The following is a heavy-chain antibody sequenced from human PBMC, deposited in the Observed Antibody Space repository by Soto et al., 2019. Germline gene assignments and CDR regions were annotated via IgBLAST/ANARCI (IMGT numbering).Heavy chain of an antibody. D-gene: IGHD5-12*01. CDR2: IVVGSGNT. V-gene: IGHV1-58*01. CDR1: GFTFTSSA. Sequence: SVKVSCKASGFTFTSSAVQWVRQARGQRLEWIGWIVVGSGNTNYAQRFQERVTITRDMSTSTAYMELSSLRSEDTAVYYCAAEIVATISGYYYYYGMDVWGQGTTVTVSS. CDR3: AAEIVATISGYYYYYGMDV. J-gene: IGHJ6*02.